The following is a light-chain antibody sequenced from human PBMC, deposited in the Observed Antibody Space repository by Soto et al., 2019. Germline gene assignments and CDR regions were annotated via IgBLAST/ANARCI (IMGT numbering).Light chain of an antibody. J-gene: IGKJ1*01. CDR2: DAS. V-gene: IGKV3-11*01. Sequence: EIVLTQSPATLSLSPGDRATLSCRASQSIGTYLAWYQQKPGQAPSLLIYDASNRATGIPARCSGSGSGTDFTLTIISLEHEDFSVYYCQHRSNSPPPLTFGQGTKVEIK. CDR3: QHRSNSPPPLT. CDR1: QSIGTY.